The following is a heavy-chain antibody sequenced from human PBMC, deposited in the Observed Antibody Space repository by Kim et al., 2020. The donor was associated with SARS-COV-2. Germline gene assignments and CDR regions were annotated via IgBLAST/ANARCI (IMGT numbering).Heavy chain of an antibody. CDR3: DASDY. J-gene: IGHJ4*02. CDR2: INGGSART. Sequence: GGSLRLSCAASGFTFSTYAMSWARQAPGKGLEWVSTINGGSARTLYADSVKGRFTISRDNSKNTLFLQMNSLRDEDTAVYYCDASDYWGQGSRVTVSS. V-gene: IGHV3-23*01. CDR1: GFTFSTYA.